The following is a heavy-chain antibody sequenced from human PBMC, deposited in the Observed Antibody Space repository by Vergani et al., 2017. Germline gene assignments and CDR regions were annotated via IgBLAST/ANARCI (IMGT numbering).Heavy chain of an antibody. CDR3: AKDLCTSSGGGWFVP. V-gene: IGHV3-9*02. Sequence: EVQLEESGGGLVLPGRSLRLSCVASGFTSAGYAMHWVRQAPGKGLEWVSGISWNCNSIGYADSVKGRFTISRDNDKNSLYLQMNSLRAEDTALYYCAKDLCTSSGGGWFVPWREATMVTVCS. D-gene: IGHD6-6*01. CDR2: ISWNCNSI. CDR1: GFTSAGYA. J-gene: IGHJ5*02.